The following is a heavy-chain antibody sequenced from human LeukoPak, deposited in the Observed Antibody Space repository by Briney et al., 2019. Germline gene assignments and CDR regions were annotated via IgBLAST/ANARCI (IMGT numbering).Heavy chain of an antibody. CDR3: ASPGYCSSTSCFDY. V-gene: IGHV4-39*01. CDR2: IYYSGNT. J-gene: IGHJ4*02. Sequence: SETLSLTCTVSGVSISSSNSYWGWIRQPPGKGLEWIGSIYYSGNTYYNASLKSQVSISIDTSKNQFSLRLTSVTAADTAVYYCASPGYCSSTSCFDYWGQGTLVTVSS. D-gene: IGHD2-2*01. CDR1: GVSISSSNSY.